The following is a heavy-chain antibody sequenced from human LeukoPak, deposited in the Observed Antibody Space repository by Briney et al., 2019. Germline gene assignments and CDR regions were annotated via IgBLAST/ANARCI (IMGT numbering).Heavy chain of an antibody. J-gene: IGHJ6*02. CDR2: IIPILGIA. CDR1: GGTFSSYA. D-gene: IGHD3-9*01. Sequence: GASVKVSCKASGGTFSSYAISWVRQAPGQGLEWMGRIIPILGIANYAQKFQGRVTITADKSTSTAYMELSSLRSEDTAVYYCARDLDDILVGYETYGMDVWGQGTTVTVSS. CDR3: ARDLDDILVGYETYGMDV. V-gene: IGHV1-69*04.